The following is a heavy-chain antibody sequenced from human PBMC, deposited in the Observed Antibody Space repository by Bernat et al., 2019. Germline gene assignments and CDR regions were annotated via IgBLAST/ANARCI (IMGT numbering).Heavy chain of an antibody. CDR3: AREANWGYLLDY. Sequence: QVQLQESGPGLVKPSQTLSLTCTVSGGSISSGGYYWRWIRQHPGKGLEWIGYIYYSGSTYYNPSIKSRVTISVDTSKNQFALKLSSVTAADTAVYYCAREANWGYLLDYWGQGTLVTVSS. CDR1: GGSISSGGYY. V-gene: IGHV4-31*03. CDR2: IYYSGST. D-gene: IGHD7-27*01. J-gene: IGHJ4*02.